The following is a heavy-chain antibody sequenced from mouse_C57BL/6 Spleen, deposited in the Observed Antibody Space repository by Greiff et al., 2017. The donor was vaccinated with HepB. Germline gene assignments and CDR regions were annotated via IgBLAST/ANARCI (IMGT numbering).Heavy chain of an antibody. J-gene: IGHJ4*01. Sequence: QVQLQQSGAELVRPGASVTLSCKASGYTFTDYEMHWVKQTPVHGLEWIGAIDPETGGTAYNQKFKGKAILTADKSSSTAYMELRSLTSEDSAVYYCTKDSSGYSYYYAMDYWGRGTSVTVSS. CDR3: TKDSSGYSYYYAMDY. CDR1: GYTFTDYE. V-gene: IGHV1-15*01. CDR2: IDPETGGT. D-gene: IGHD3-2*02.